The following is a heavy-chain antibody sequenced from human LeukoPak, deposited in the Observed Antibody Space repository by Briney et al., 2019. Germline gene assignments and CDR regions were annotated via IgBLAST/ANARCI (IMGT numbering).Heavy chain of an antibody. D-gene: IGHD6-13*01. V-gene: IGHV3-74*01. CDR3: ARDISWGPTARYFDL. J-gene: IGHJ2*01. CDR1: GFTFSSYW. Sequence: GGSLRLSCAASGFTFSSYWMHWVRQAPGKGLVWVSRINTDGSSTSYADSVKGRFTISRDNAKNTLYLQMNSLRAEDTAVYYCARDISWGPTARYFDLWGRGTLVTVSS. CDR2: INTDGSST.